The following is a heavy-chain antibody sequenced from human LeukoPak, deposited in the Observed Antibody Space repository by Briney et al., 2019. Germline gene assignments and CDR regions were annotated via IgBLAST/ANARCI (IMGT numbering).Heavy chain of an antibody. CDR2: IADDGSQK. J-gene: IGHJ4*02. CDR1: GFTFTNYW. D-gene: IGHD2-15*01. CDR3: ARAHRYCSGGSCPNYFDY. V-gene: IGHV3-7*03. Sequence: GGSLRLSCAAPGFTFTNYWMTRVRQAPGKGLEWVASIADDGSQKNYGDSVKGRFTISRDNAKNSLYLQMNSLRAEDTAVYYCARAHRYCSGGSCPNYFDYWGQGTLVTVSS.